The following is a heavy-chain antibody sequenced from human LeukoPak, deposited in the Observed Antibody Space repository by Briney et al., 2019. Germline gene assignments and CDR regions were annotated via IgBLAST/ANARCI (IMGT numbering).Heavy chain of an antibody. CDR2: LNPNSGGT. Sequence: GASVKVSCKASGYTFTGYYMHWVRQAPGQGLEWMGWLNPNSGGTNYAQKFQGRVTMTRDTSISTAYMELSRLRSDDTAVYYCARDPYYYDSSGYTLGAFDIWGQGTMVTVSS. CDR3: ARDPYYYDSSGYTLGAFDI. J-gene: IGHJ3*02. D-gene: IGHD3-22*01. CDR1: GYTFTGYY. V-gene: IGHV1-2*02.